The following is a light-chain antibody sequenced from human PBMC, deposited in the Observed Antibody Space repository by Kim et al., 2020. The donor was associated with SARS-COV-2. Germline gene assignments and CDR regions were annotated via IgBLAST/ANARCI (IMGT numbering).Light chain of an antibody. CDR2: DVS. CDR1: SSDVGGYKY. Sequence: QSALTQPASVSGSPGQSITISCTGTSSDVGGYKYVSWYQQHPGKAPKLIIYDVSKRPSGVSNRFSGSKSRNTASLTISGLQAEDEADYYCSSYTSSSTPYVCGAGTKVTVL. J-gene: IGLJ1*01. V-gene: IGLV2-14*01. CDR3: SSYTSSSTPYV.